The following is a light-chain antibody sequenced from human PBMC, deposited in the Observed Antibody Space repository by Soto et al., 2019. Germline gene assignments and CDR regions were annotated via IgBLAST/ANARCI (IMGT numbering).Light chain of an antibody. V-gene: IGLV2-23*02. J-gene: IGLJ1*01. Sequence: QSVVTQPASLCGSPGQSITISCAGTSSDVGRYNLVSWYQQHPGKAPKLMIYEVSKRPSGVSNRFSGSKSGNTASLTISGLQAEDEADYYCCSYAGSSTYVFGTGTKVTVL. CDR3: CSYAGSSTYV. CDR2: EVS. CDR1: SSDVGRYNL.